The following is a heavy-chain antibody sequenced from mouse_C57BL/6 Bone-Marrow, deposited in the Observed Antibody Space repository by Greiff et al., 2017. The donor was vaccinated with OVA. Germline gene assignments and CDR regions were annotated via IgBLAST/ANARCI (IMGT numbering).Heavy chain of an antibody. CDR2: IDPENGDT. Sequence: EVQLQESGAELVRPGASVKLSCTASGFNIKDDYMHWVKQRPEQGLEWIGWIDPENGDTEYASKFQGKATITADTSSNTAYLQLSSLTSEDTAVYYCTANNYYGSSPYWYFDVWGTGTTVTVSS. J-gene: IGHJ1*03. V-gene: IGHV14-4*01. CDR3: TANNYYGSSPYWYFDV. D-gene: IGHD1-1*01. CDR1: GFNIKDDY.